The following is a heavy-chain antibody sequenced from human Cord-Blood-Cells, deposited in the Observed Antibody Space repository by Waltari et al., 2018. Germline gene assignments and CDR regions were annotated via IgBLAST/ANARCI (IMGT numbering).Heavy chain of an antibody. J-gene: IGHJ3*02. V-gene: IGHV4-59*11. D-gene: IGHD3-10*01. CDR1: GGSISSHY. CDR2: IYYSGST. CDR3: ARDRGTGRAFDI. Sequence: QVQLQESGPGLVKPSETLSLPCTVSGGSISSHYWSWIRQPPGKGLEWIGYIYYSGSTNYNPSLKSRVTISVDTSKNQFSLKLSSVTAADTAVYYCARDRGTGRAFDIWGQGTMVTVSS.